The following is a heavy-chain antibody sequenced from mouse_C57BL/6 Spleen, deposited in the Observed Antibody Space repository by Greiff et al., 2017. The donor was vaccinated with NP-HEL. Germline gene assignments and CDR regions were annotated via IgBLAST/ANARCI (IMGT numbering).Heavy chain of an antibody. CDR2: IDPETGGT. V-gene: IGHV1-15*01. Sequence: QVQLQQSGAELVRPGASVTLSCKASGYTFTDYEMHWVKQTPVHGLEWIGAIDPETGGTAYNQKFKGKAILTADKSSSTAYMELRSLTSEDSAVYYCTRWGGGQGFAYWGQGTLVTVSA. CDR3: TRWGGGQGFAY. D-gene: IGHD3-3*01. J-gene: IGHJ3*01. CDR1: GYTFTDYE.